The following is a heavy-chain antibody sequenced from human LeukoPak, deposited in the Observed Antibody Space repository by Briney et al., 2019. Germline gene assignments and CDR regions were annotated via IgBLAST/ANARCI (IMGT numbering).Heavy chain of an antibody. D-gene: IGHD3-22*01. CDR2: IWYDGSNK. Sequence: GGSLRLSCVASGFIFTSYGIHWVRQAPGKGLEWVAVIWYDGSNKYVADSVKGRFTISRDNSKNTLYLQMTSLRAEDTAVYYCARDGSYYDSSGYRDYWGQGTLVTVSS. CDR1: GFIFTSYG. V-gene: IGHV3-33*01. J-gene: IGHJ4*02. CDR3: ARDGSYYDSSGYRDY.